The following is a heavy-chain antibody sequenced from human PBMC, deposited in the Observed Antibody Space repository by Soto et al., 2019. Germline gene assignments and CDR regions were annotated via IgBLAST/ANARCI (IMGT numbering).Heavy chain of an antibody. J-gene: IGHJ6*02. V-gene: IGHV1-18*01. Sequence: ASVKVSCKASGYTFTSYGISWVRQAPGQGLEWMGWISAYNGNTNYAQKLQGRVHMTTDTSTSTAYMERRSLRSDDTAVYYCARDGDGSGTLYYYYYGMDVWGQGTTVTVSS. CDR1: GYTFTSYG. D-gene: IGHD1-7*01. CDR2: ISAYNGNT. CDR3: ARDGDGSGTLYYYYYGMDV.